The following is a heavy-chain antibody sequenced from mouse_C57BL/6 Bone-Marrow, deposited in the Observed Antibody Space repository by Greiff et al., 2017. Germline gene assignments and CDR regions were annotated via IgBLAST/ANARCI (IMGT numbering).Heavy chain of an antibody. J-gene: IGHJ1*03. Sequence: VQLQQPGAELVKPGASVKMSCKASGYTFTSYWITWVKQRPGQGLEWIGDIYPGSGSTNYNEKFKGKATLTADKSSSTAYMELRSLTSEDSAVYCCARWRIYYDYDGVWWYFDVWGTGTTVTVSS. CDR3: ARWRIYYDYDGVWWYFDV. D-gene: IGHD2-4*01. CDR1: GYTFTSYW. V-gene: IGHV1-55*01. CDR2: IYPGSGST.